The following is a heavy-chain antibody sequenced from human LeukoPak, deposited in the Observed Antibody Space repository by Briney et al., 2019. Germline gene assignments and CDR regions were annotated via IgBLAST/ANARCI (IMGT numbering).Heavy chain of an antibody. CDR3: AGGRGGWYNFDY. Sequence: GGSLRLSCAASGFTFSSYGMHWVRQAPGKGLEWVAVISYDGSNKYYADSVKGRFTISRDNSKNTLYLQMNSLRAEDTAVYYCAGGRGGWYNFDYWGQGTLVTVSS. V-gene: IGHV3-30*03. J-gene: IGHJ4*02. D-gene: IGHD6-19*01. CDR2: ISYDGSNK. CDR1: GFTFSSYG.